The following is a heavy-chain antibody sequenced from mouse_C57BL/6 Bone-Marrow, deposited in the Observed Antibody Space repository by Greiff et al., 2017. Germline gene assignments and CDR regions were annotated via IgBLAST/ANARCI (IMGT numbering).Heavy chain of an antibody. J-gene: IGHJ3*01. CDR2: IDPSDSET. CDR1: GYTFTSYW. D-gene: IGHD2-3*01. V-gene: IGHV1-52*01. Sequence: VQLQQPGAELVRPGSSVKLSCKASGYTFTSYWMHWVKQRPIQGLEWIGNIDPSDSETHYNQKFKDKATLTVDKSSSTAYMQLSSLTSEDSAVYYCARSGRDECYYSAWFAYWGQGTRVTVSA. CDR3: ARSGRDECYYSAWFAY.